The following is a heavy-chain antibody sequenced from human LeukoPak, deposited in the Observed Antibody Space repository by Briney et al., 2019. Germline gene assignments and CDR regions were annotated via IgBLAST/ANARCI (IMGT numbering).Heavy chain of an antibody. J-gene: IGHJ1*01. CDR1: GFTVSNNR. Sequence: GGSLRLSCAASGFTVSNNRLSWVRQAPGMGLEWVSTIYSDGNTYYPDSVKGRFTISRDGSKNTLYLQLNSLRTEDTAIYYCVRGREGSNSEHWGQGTLVTVSS. D-gene: IGHD1-26*01. CDR3: VRGREGSNSEH. CDR2: IYSDGNT. V-gene: IGHV3-53*01.